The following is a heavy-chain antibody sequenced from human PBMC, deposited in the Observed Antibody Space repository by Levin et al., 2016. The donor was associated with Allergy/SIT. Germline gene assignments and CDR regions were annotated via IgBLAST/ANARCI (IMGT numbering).Heavy chain of an antibody. Sequence: WIRQPPGKGLEWIGEINHSGSTNYNPSLKSRVTISVDTSKNQFSLKLSSVTAADTAVYYCASLAVVRGVLYTLYPRGYYFDYWGQGTLVTVSS. D-gene: IGHD3-10*01. V-gene: IGHV4-34*01. CDR3: ASLAVVRGVLYTLYPRGYYFDY. J-gene: IGHJ4*02. CDR2: INHSGST.